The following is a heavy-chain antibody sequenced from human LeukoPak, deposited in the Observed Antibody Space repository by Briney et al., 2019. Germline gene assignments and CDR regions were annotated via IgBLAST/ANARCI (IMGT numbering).Heavy chain of an antibody. D-gene: IGHD6-6*01. CDR3: ARVGSSSPGVWYGMDV. V-gene: IGHV4-59*01. Sequence: PSETLSLTCTVSGGSISSYYWSWIRQPPGKGLEWIGYIYYSGSTNYNPSLKSRVTISVDTSKNQFSLKLSSVTAADMAVYYCARVGSSSPGVWYGMDVWVQGTTVTVSS. J-gene: IGHJ6*02. CDR2: IYYSGST. CDR1: GGSISSYY.